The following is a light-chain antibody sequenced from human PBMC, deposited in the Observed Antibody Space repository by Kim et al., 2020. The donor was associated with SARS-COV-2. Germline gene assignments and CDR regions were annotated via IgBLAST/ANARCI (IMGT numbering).Light chain of an antibody. CDR2: VAS. J-gene: IGKJ2*01. CDR3: QQYGSSPYT. V-gene: IGKV3-20*01. CDR1: KSVAGNN. Sequence: GDRATPTCRASKSVAGNNLAWCQQRPGQAPRLLIYVASSRATGIPDRFSGSGSGTDFTLTISRLEPEDFAVYYCQQYGSSPYTFGQGTKLEI.